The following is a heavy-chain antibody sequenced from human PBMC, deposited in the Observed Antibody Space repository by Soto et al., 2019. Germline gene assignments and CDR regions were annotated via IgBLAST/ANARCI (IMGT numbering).Heavy chain of an antibody. CDR2: IIPIFGTA. Sequence: SVKVSCKASGGTFSSYAISWVRQAPGQGLEWMGGIIPIFGTANYAQKFQGRVTITADESTSTAYMELSSLRSEDTAVYYCARGSGVVAYYYYGMDVWGQGTTLTVSS. V-gene: IGHV1-69*13. CDR1: GGTFSSYA. J-gene: IGHJ6*02. CDR3: ARGSGVVAYYYYGMDV. D-gene: IGHD3-3*01.